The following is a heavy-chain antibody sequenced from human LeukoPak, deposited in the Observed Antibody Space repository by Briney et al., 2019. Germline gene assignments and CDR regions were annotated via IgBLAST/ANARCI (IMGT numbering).Heavy chain of an antibody. CDR2: IHPSGNA. Sequence: SGTLSLTCAVSDDSFYSNIWWSWVRQSPGKGLEWIGEIHPSGNAKYNPSLKSRVTISVDTSKNQFSLKLSSVTAADTAVYYCARGRKNYDILTGRAMQNAFDIWGQGTMVTVSS. V-gene: IGHV4-4*02. CDR1: DDSFYSNIW. J-gene: IGHJ3*02. CDR3: ARGRKNYDILTGRAMQNAFDI. D-gene: IGHD3-9*01.